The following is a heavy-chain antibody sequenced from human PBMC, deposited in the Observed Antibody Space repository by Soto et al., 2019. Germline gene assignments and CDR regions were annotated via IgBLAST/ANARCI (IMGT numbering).Heavy chain of an antibody. CDR3: ARDYYGSGSPRGMDV. D-gene: IGHD3-10*01. J-gene: IGHJ6*02. CDR1: GFSLRTSGMR. CDR2: IDWDDGK. Sequence: GSGPTLVNPTQTLTLTCTFSGFSLRTSGMRVSWIRQPPGKALEWLARIDWDDGKFYSTSLKSRLTISKDTSKNQVALTMTNMDPVDTGTYYCARDYYGSGSPRGMDVWGRGTTVTVSS. V-gene: IGHV2-70*04.